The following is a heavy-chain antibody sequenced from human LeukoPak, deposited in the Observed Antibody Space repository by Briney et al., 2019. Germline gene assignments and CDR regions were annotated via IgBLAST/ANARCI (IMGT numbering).Heavy chain of an antibody. CDR3: ARHARHYDNDKYFFDY. V-gene: IGHV5-51*01. Sequence: GESLKISCKGSGYSFTNYWIGWVRQMPGKGLKWMGIIYPGDSDTRYSPSFQGQVTISADTYTATAYLQWSSLKASDTAMYYCARHARHYDNDKYFFDYWGQGTLVTVSS. CDR1: GYSFTNYW. D-gene: IGHD3-22*01. J-gene: IGHJ4*02. CDR2: IYPGDSDT.